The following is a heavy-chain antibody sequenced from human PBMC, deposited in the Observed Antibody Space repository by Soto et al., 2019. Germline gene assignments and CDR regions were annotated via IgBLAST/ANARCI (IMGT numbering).Heavy chain of an antibody. CDR2: INHSGST. Sequence: SETLSLTCAVYGGSFSGYYWSWIRQPPGKGLEWIGEINHSGSTNYNPSLKSRVTISVDTSKNQFSLKLSSVTAADTAVYYCARGPRRGGYDISTGYHRRGMDVWGQGTTVTVYS. CDR1: GGSFSGYY. J-gene: IGHJ6*02. D-gene: IGHD3-9*01. V-gene: IGHV4-34*01. CDR3: ARGPRRGGYDISTGYHRRGMDV.